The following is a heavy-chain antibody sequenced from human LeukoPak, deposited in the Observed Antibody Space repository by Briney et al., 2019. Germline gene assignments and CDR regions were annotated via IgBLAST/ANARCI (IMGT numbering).Heavy chain of an antibody. J-gene: IGHJ4*02. CDR3: AKMVREFYTISYYFDN. CDR1: GFTFSSYA. Sequence: GGSLRLSCAVSGFTFSSYAMNWVRQAPGKGLEWVSGISGSGAGTYYADSVKGRFTISRDNSKNTLYQQMNSLRAEDTAVYYCAKMVREFYTISYYFDNWGQGTLVTVSS. V-gene: IGHV3-23*01. D-gene: IGHD2-8*01. CDR2: ISGSGAGT.